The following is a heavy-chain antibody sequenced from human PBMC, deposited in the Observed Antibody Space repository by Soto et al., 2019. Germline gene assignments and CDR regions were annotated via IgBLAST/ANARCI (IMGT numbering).Heavy chain of an antibody. CDR2: ISWNSGSI. CDR1: GFTFDDYA. V-gene: IGHV3-9*01. J-gene: IGHJ5*02. CDR3: AKDKGVAATNWFDP. Sequence: EVQLVESGGGLVQPGRSLRLSCAASGFTFDDYAMHWVRQAPGKGLEWVSGISWNSGSIGYADSVKGRFTISRDNAKNSLYLQMSSLRAEDTALYYCAKDKGVAATNWFDPWGQGTLVTVSS. D-gene: IGHD6-19*01.